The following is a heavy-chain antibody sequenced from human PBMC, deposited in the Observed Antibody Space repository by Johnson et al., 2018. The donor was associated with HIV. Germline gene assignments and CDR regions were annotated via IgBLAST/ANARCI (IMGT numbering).Heavy chain of an antibody. CDR2: INWNGGST. J-gene: IGHJ3*02. CDR3: ARGGLGYQNIHDPFDI. Sequence: VQLVESGGGVVRPGESLRLSCAASGFTFHEHGLSWVRQAPGRGLEWVSGINWNGGSTGYPDSMKGRFTISRDNAKNSLYLQMNSRRAEDTAFYYCARGGLGYQNIHDPFDIWGQGTMVTVSS. CDR1: GFTFHEHG. V-gene: IGHV3-20*04. D-gene: IGHD3-16*02.